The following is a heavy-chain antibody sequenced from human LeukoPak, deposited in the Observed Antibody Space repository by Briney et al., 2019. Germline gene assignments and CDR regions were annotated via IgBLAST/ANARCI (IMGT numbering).Heavy chain of an antibody. CDR1: GFTFSSYG. Sequence: GGSLRLSCAASGFTFSSYGMHWVRQAPGKGLEWVAVIWYDGSNKYYADSVKGRSTISRDNSKNTLYLQMNSLRAEDTAVYYCASDTDYGSGSYSLDYWGQGTLVTVSS. V-gene: IGHV3-33*01. D-gene: IGHD3-10*01. CDR3: ASDTDYGSGSYSLDY. J-gene: IGHJ4*02. CDR2: IWYDGSNK.